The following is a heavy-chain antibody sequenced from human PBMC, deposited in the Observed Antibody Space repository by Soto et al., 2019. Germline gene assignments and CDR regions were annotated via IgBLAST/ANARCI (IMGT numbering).Heavy chain of an antibody. CDR3: ARNSDKYVSSWYGLGY. Sequence: QLQLQESGPGLVKPSEPLSLTCTVSGDSFTIDSYYWAWIRQPPGKGLEWLGTISHSGTTFHNPSLKSRLTMSVDTSKNQFSLNLSSVTAADTALYYCARNSDKYVSSWYGLGYWGQGTLVTVSS. CDR1: GDSFTIDSYY. V-gene: IGHV4-39*01. CDR2: ISHSGTT. D-gene: IGHD6-13*01. J-gene: IGHJ4*02.